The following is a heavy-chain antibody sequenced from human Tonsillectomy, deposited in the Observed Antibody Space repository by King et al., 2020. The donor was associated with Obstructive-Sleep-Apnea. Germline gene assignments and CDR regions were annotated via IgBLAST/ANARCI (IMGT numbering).Heavy chain of an antibody. CDR3: TTDGCSSTSCYDNWFDP. CDR1: GFTFSNAW. CDR2: IKSKTECVTT. D-gene: IGHD2-2*01. Sequence: VQLVESGGGLVKPGGFLRLSCSASGFTFSNAWMSWVRQAPGKGLEWGVLIKSKTECVTTDYSAPVKGRFIILRDGSKNTLYLQMNSLKTEDTAVYYCTTDGCSSTSCYDNWFDPWGQGTLVTVSS. J-gene: IGHJ5*02. V-gene: IGHV3-15*01.